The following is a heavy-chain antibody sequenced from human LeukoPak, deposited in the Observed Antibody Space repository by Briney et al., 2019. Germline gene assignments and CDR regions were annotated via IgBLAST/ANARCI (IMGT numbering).Heavy chain of an antibody. Sequence: PGGSLRLSCVASGFPFSSYWMTWVRQAPGKGLEWVANIKQDGSKKSYVDSVKGRFTISRDNAENSLYLQMNTLRPEDTAFYFCAKDRMGAYVTVPDSWGQGTLVTVSS. CDR3: AKDRMGAYVTVPDS. J-gene: IGHJ4*02. V-gene: IGHV3-7*03. CDR2: IKQDGSKK. CDR1: GFPFSSYW. D-gene: IGHD5-12*01.